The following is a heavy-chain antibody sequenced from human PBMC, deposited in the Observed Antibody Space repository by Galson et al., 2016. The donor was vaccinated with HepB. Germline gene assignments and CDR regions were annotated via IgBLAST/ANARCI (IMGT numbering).Heavy chain of an antibody. CDR2: ISHGGST. D-gene: IGHD6-19*01. CDR1: GGSFSGDY. CDR3: AGGNQWRAY. V-gene: IGHV4-34*01. Sequence: ETLSLTCAVSGGSFSGDYWSWIRQPPGKGPEWIGEISHGGSTTSNASLKSRLTISRDTSKNEFFLKLTSVTAADTAIYYCAGGNQWRAYWGQGTLVTVSS. J-gene: IGHJ4*02.